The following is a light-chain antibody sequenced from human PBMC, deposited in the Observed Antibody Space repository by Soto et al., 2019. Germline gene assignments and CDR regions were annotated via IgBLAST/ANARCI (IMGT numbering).Light chain of an antibody. J-gene: IGKJ2*02. Sequence: IVLTQSPGTLSLSPGERATLSCRASQSVSSNYLAWYQQKPGQGPRLLIFGASSRLTGIPDRFSGSGSGTNFTLTISILEPEDVGVYYCQPYGSSPRTFGQGTKVEIK. CDR2: GAS. V-gene: IGKV3-20*01. CDR3: QPYGSSPRT. CDR1: QSVSSNY.